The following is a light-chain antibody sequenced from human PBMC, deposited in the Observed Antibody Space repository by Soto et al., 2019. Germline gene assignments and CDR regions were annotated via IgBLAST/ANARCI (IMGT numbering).Light chain of an antibody. V-gene: IGKV1-5*03. CDR2: KAS. CDR1: QSISSW. J-gene: IGKJ2*01. Sequence: DIQMTQSPSTLSASIGDRVTITCRASQSISSWLAWYQQKPGKAPKLLIYKASTLESGVPSRFSGSGSGTEFTLTISSLHPDDFATYYCQQYNSYSTLGQGTKLQIK. CDR3: QQYNSYST.